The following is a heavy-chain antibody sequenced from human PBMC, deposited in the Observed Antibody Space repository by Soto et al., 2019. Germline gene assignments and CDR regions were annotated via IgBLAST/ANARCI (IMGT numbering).Heavy chain of an antibody. J-gene: IGHJ4*02. CDR2: INPSGGST. CDR3: ARADSVVVTAIPYFDY. D-gene: IGHD2-21*02. V-gene: IGHV1-46*01. Sequence: QVQLVQSGAEVKKPGASVKVSCKASGYTFTSYYMHWVRQAPGQGLEWMGIINPSGGSTSYAQKFQGRVTMARDTYTSTVYMELSSLRSEDTAVYYCARADSVVVTAIPYFDYWGQGTLVTVSS. CDR1: GYTFTSYY.